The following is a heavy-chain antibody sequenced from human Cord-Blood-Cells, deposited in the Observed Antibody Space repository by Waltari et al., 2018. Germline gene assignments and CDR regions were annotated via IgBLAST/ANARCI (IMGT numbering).Heavy chain of an antibody. CDR1: GGSISSYY. CDR3: ARDLGIVVVPAANPNWYFDL. D-gene: IGHD2-2*01. Sequence: CTVSGGSISSYYWSWIRQPAGKGLEWIGRIYTSGSTNYNPSLKSRVTMSVDTSKNQFSLKLSSVTAADTAVYYCARDLGIVVVPAANPNWYFDLWGRGTLVT. CDR2: IYTSGST. J-gene: IGHJ2*01. V-gene: IGHV4-4*07.